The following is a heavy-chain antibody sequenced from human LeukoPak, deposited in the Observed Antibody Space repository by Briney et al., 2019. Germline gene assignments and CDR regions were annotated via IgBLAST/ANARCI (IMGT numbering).Heavy chain of an antibody. Sequence: GGSLRLSCAASGFTFSSYAVAWVRQAPGKGLEWVSGICGGGGCTYYEDSVKGRFTISRDNAKSSLYLQMTSLRVDDTAVYYCARQAGVAWGQGTLVTVSS. V-gene: IGHV3-23*01. CDR1: GFTFSSYA. CDR2: ICGGGGCT. CDR3: ARQAGVA. J-gene: IGHJ5*02. D-gene: IGHD3-10*01.